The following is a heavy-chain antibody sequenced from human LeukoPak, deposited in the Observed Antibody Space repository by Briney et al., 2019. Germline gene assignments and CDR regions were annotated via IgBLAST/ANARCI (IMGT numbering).Heavy chain of an antibody. V-gene: IGHV1-18*01. CDR2: ISVYNGKT. CDR3: ARHMTTVVTSLDN. CDR1: GYDFSSYG. J-gene: IGHJ4*02. Sequence: ASVKVSCKASGYDFSSYGISWVRQAPGQGLQWMGWISVYNGKTKYGPLQGGVTMTTDTSTDTAYMELRGLSSDDTAMYYCARHMTTVVTSLDNWGQGTLVIVSS. D-gene: IGHD4-23*01.